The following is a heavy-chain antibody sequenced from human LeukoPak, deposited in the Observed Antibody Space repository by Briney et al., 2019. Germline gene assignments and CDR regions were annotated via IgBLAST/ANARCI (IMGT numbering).Heavy chain of an antibody. V-gene: IGHV4-34*01. D-gene: IGHD1-26*01. J-gene: IGHJ4*02. CDR1: GGSFSGYY. Sequence: SETLSLTCAVYGGSFSGYYWSWIRQPPGKGLEGIGEINHSGSTNYNPSLKSRVTISVDTSKNQFSLKLSSVTAADTAVYYCARGLTYSGSYYDYWGQGTLVTVSS. CDR2: INHSGST. CDR3: ARGLTYSGSYYDY.